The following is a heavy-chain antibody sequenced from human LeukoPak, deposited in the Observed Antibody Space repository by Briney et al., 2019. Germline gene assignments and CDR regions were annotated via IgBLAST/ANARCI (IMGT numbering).Heavy chain of an antibody. V-gene: IGHV3-64D*06. J-gene: IGHJ3*02. CDR1: GFTFSSYA. Sequence: GGSLRLSCSASGFTFSSYAMYWVRQAPGKGLEYVSAISSNGGSTYYADSVKGRFTISRDNSKNTLYLQMSSLRAEDTAVYYCARGGRGSAAVVAPRSFDIWGQGTMVTVSS. D-gene: IGHD3-22*01. CDR3: ARGGRGSAAVVAPRSFDI. CDR2: ISSNGGST.